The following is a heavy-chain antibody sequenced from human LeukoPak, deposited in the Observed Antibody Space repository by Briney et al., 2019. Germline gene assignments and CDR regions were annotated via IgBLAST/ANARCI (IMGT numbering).Heavy chain of an antibody. V-gene: IGHV1-18*01. D-gene: IGHD1-14*01. CDR2: ISGYNGNT. CDR3: ARDRPEHRHYSDY. CDR1: GYTFTSYG. Sequence: ASVKASCKASGYTFTSYGFSWVRQAPGQGLEWMGWISGYNGNTNYAQKLQGRVTMTTDTSTSTAYMELRSLRSDDTAVYYCARDRPEHRHYSDYWGQGTLVTVSS. J-gene: IGHJ4*02.